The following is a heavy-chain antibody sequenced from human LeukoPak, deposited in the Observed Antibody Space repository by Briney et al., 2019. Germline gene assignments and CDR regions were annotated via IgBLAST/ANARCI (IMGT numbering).Heavy chain of an antibody. J-gene: IGHJ4*02. CDR2: ISGSGGST. Sequence: GGSLRLSCAASGFTFSSYAMTWIRQAPGKGLEWVSAISGSGGSTYYADSVKGRFTISRDNSKNTLYLQMNSLRAEDTAVYYCARVGIQLWFYFDYWGQGTLVTVSS. CDR1: GFTFSSYA. D-gene: IGHD5-18*01. CDR3: ARVGIQLWFYFDY. V-gene: IGHV3-23*01.